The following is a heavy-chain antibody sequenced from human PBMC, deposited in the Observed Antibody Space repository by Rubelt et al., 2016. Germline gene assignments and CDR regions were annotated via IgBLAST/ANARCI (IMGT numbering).Heavy chain of an antibody. CDR3: ASEWELLG. Sequence: QLQLQESGPGLVKPSETLSLTCTVSGGSISSSSYYWGWIRQPPGKGLEWIGSISYSGSTYYNPSLKSRVTISVDTSKNQFSLKLGSGTAADTAVYYCASEWELLGWGQGTLVTVSS. V-gene: IGHV4-39*01. CDR2: ISYSGST. J-gene: IGHJ4*02. D-gene: IGHD1-26*01. CDR1: GGSISSSSYY.